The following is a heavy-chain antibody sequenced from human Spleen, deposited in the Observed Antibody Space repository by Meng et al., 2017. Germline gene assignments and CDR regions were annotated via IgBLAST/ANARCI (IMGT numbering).Heavy chain of an antibody. Sequence: QVQLVQSGSELKEPGASVKVSCKASGYTFTSYDINWVRQATGQGLEWMGYMRPNSDNTDYAQKFQGRITMTTNTSISTAYMELSSLTSEDTAVYYCAREGLDPWGQGTLVTVSS. CDR3: AREGLDP. J-gene: IGHJ5*02. CDR1: GYTFTSYD. CDR2: MRPNSDNT. V-gene: IGHV1-8*01.